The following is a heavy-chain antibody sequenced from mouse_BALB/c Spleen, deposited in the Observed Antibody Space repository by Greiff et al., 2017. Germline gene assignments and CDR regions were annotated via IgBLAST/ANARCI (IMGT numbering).Heavy chain of an antibody. CDR2: IYPYNGGT. Sequence: VQLQQSGPELVKPGASVKISCKASGYTFTDYNMHWVKQSPGKSLEWIGYIYPYNGGTGYNQKFKSKATLTVDNSSSTAYMELRSLTSDDSSVYYCARWVPGPFDYWGQGTTLTVSA. J-gene: IGHJ2*01. CDR1: GYTFTDYN. CDR3: ARWVPGPFDY. D-gene: IGHD2-14*01. V-gene: IGHV1S29*02.